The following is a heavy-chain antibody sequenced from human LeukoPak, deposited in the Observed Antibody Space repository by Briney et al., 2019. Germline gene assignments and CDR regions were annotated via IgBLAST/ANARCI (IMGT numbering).Heavy chain of an antibody. CDR1: GYSFTSYW. V-gene: IGHV5-51*01. J-gene: IGHJ5*02. D-gene: IGHD2-15*01. CDR2: IYPGDSDT. CDR3: ARGQYGYCSGGSCYNWFDP. Sequence: GESLKISCEGSGYSFTSYWIGWVRQMPGKGLEWMGIIYPGDSDTRYSPSFQGQVTISADKSISTAYLQWSSLKASDTAMYYCARGQYGYCSGGSCYNWFDPWGQGTLVTVSS.